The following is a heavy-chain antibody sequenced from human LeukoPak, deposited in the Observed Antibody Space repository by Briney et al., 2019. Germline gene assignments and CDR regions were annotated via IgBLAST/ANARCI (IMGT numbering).Heavy chain of an antibody. CDR1: GYNFTSYW. J-gene: IGHJ4*02. Sequence: GESLKISCKGSGYNFTSYWIGWARQMPGKGLEWMGIIYPGDSDTRYSPSFQGQVTISADKSISTAYLQWSSLKASDTAMYYCARQRGYDSSGYYYWFDYWGQGTLVTVSS. CDR2: IYPGDSDT. V-gene: IGHV5-51*01. D-gene: IGHD3-22*01. CDR3: ARQRGYDSSGYYYWFDY.